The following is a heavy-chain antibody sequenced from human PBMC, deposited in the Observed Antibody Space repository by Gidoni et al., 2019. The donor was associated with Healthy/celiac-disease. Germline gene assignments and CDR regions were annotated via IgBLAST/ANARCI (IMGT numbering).Heavy chain of an antibody. Sequence: QVQLQQWGAGLLKPSETLSLTCAVYGGSFSGYYWSWIRQPPGKGLEWIGEINHSGSTNYNPSLKSRVTISVDTSKNQFSLKLSSVTAADTAVYYCARGLITMVRGARRSPVDYWGQGTLVTVSS. J-gene: IGHJ4*02. CDR1: GGSFSGYY. CDR3: ARGLITMVRGARRSPVDY. V-gene: IGHV4-34*01. CDR2: INHSGST. D-gene: IGHD3-10*01.